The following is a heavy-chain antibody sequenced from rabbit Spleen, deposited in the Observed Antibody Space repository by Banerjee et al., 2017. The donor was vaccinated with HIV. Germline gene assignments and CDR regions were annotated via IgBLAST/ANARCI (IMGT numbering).Heavy chain of an antibody. V-gene: IGHV1S45*01. Sequence: QEQLVESGGGLVQPEGSLTLTCTASGFSFSPVNWIYWVRQAPGKGLEWIGTIYAGSTGTTDYARWAKGRFTISKTSSTTVTLKMTSLTAADTASYFCARDGAGGSYFALWGQGTLVTVS. CDR2: IYAGSTGTT. CDR1: GFSFSPVNW. D-gene: IGHD8-1*01. J-gene: IGHJ4*01. CDR3: ARDGAGGSYFAL.